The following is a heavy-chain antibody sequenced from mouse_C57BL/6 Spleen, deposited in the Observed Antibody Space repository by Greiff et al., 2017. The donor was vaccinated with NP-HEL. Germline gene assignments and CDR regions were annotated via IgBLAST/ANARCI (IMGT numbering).Heavy chain of an antibody. D-gene: IGHD3-2*02. CDR3: ARNRGSVYFDY. J-gene: IGHJ2*01. V-gene: IGHV2-2*01. CDR1: GFSLTNYG. Sequence: VQLVEAGPGLVQPSQSLSITCTVSGFSLTNYGVHWVRQSPGKGLEWLGVIWSGGSTDYNAAFISKLSISKDNSKTQVFFKMNSLQADDTAIYYCARNRGSVYFDYWGQGTTLTVSS. CDR2: IWSGGST.